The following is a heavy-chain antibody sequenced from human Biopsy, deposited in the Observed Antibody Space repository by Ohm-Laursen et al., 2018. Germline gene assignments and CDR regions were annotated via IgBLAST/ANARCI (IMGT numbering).Heavy chain of an antibody. J-gene: IGHJ4*02. Sequence: GTLSLTWTVYGGSFSGYYWSWIRQPPGKGLEWIGEINHRGSTNYNPSLKSRVTISVDTSKNQFSLRLSSVTAADTAIYYCARTYDYDSSAYYYAYWGQGTLVTVSS. CDR3: ARTYDYDSSAYYYAY. CDR2: INHRGST. V-gene: IGHV4-34*01. D-gene: IGHD3-22*01. CDR1: GGSFSGYY.